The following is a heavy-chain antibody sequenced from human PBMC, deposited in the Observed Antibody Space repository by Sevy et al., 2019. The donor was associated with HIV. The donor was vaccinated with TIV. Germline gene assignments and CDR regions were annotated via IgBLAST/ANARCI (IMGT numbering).Heavy chain of an antibody. CDR2: ISASGGST. J-gene: IGHJ5*01. D-gene: IGHD5-12*01. Sequence: GRSLRLSCTASALTFSSYVMSWVRQAPGKGLEWVSTISASGGSTYYADSVKGRFTISRDNSNKKVYLQMNSLTAEDTAVYYCAKEEFSGYDFGSWGQGTLVTVSS. CDR3: AKEEFSGYDFGS. V-gene: IGHV3-23*01. CDR1: ALTFSSYV.